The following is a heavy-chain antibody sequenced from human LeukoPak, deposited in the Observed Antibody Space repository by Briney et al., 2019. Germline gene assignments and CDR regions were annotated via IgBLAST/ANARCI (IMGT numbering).Heavy chain of an antibody. V-gene: IGHV1-2*02. J-gene: IGHJ6*02. D-gene: IGHD2-2*03. CDR2: INPNSGGT. CDR3: ASGYCSSTSCPPTPYYYYGMDV. Sequence: ASVKVSCKASGYTFTGYYMHWVRQAPGQGLEWMGWINPNSGGTNYAQKFQGRVTMTSDTSISTAYMELSRLRSDDTAVYYCASGYCSSTSCPPTPYYYYGMDVWGQGTTVTVSS. CDR1: GYTFTGYY.